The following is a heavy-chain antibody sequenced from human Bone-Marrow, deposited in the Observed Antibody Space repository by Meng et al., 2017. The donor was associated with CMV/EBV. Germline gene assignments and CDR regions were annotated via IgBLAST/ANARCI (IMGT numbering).Heavy chain of an antibody. CDR2: IYPNSGGT. J-gene: IGHJ4*02. V-gene: IGHV1-2*02. D-gene: IGHD3-9*01. CDR3: ARDNDWGPDY. Sequence: ASVKVSCKASGGTFSSYAISWVRQAPGQGLEWMGWIYPNSGGTHYAQKFHGRLTVTTDTSISTGYMELSSLGSDDTAVYYCARDNDWGPDYWGQGTLVTVSS. CDR1: GGTFSSYA.